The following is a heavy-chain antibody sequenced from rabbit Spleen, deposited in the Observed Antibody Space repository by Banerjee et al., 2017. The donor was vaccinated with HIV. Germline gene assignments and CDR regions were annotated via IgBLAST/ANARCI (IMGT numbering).Heavy chain of an antibody. J-gene: IGHJ6*01. V-gene: IGHV1S45*01. CDR3: ARDLGASGAYGIDL. CDR2: IDTGSSGFT. CDR1: GVSFSVSSY. D-gene: IGHD6-1*01. Sequence: QEQLEESGGDLVKPGASLTLTCIASGVSFSVSSYMCWVRQAPGKGLEWIACIDTGSSGFTYFASWAKGRFTISKTSSTTVTLQMTSLTAADTATYFCARDLGASGAYGIDLWGPGTLVTVS.